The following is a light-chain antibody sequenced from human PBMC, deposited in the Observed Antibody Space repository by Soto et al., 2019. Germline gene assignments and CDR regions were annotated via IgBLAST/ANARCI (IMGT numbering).Light chain of an antibody. CDR3: QQLNSYPRT. CDR1: QGINSY. V-gene: IGKV1-9*01. CDR2: AAS. J-gene: IGKJ1*01. Sequence: DIQLTQSPSVLSASVGDRVTITCRASQGINSYLAWYQQKPGKVPKLPIFAASSLHSGVPSRFSGSGSGTEFTLTISSPQPEDLATYYCQQLNSYPRTFGQGTKVDIK.